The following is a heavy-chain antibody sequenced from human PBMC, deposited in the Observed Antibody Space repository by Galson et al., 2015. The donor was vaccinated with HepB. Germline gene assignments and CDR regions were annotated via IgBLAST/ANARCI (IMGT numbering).Heavy chain of an antibody. Sequence: SLRLSCAASGFTFSSYAMHWVRQAPGKGLEWVAVISYDGSNKYYADSVKGRFTISRDNSKNTLYLQMNSLRAEDTAVYYCAKSPGERGGGYPQFYFDYWGQGTLVTVSS. CDR3: AKSPGERGGGYPQFYFDY. D-gene: IGHD3-10*01. CDR1: GFTFSSYA. J-gene: IGHJ4*02. V-gene: IGHV3-30-3*02. CDR2: ISYDGSNK.